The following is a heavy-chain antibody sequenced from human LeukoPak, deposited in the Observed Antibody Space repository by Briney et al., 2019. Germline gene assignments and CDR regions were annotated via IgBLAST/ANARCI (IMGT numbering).Heavy chain of an antibody. CDR3: ARFYYDSSGYYGDAFDI. V-gene: IGHV3-21*01. CDR1: GFTFSSYS. J-gene: IGHJ3*02. CDR2: ISSSSSYI. Sequence: GGSLRLSCAAPGFTFSSYSMNWVRQAPGKGLEWVSSISSSSSYIYYADSVKGRFTISRDNAKNSLYLQMNSLRAEDTAVYYCARFYYDSSGYYGDAFDIWGQGTMVTVSS. D-gene: IGHD3-22*01.